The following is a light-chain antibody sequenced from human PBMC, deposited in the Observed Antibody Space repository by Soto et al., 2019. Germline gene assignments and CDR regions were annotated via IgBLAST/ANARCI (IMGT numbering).Light chain of an antibody. CDR3: AAWADSRDV. J-gene: IGLJ1*01. CDR1: SSNIGSNT. CDR2: SNN. V-gene: IGLV1-44*01. Sequence: QSVLTQPPSASGTPGQRVTISCSGSSSNIGSNTVNWYQQLPGTAPKLLIYSNNQRPSGVPDRFSGSKSGTSASLAISGLQSEDEADYYCAAWADSRDVFGTGTTLTVL.